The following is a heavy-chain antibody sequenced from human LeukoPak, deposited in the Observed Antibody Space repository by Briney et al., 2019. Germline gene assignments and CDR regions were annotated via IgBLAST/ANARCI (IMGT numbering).Heavy chain of an antibody. Sequence: ASVKVSCKAFGGSFSSEAISWVRQAPGQGLEWMGGIIPIFGTANYAQKFQGRVTITADESTSTAYMELSSLRSEDTAVYYCARAPLQELELRGHDAFDIWGQGTMVTVSS. CDR2: IIPIFGTA. CDR1: GGSFSSEA. J-gene: IGHJ3*02. D-gene: IGHD1-7*01. V-gene: IGHV1-69*13. CDR3: ARAPLQELELRGHDAFDI.